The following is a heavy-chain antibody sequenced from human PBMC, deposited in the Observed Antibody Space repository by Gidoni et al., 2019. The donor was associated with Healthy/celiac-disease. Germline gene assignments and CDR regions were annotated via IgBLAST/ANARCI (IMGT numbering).Heavy chain of an antibody. D-gene: IGHD3-22*01. V-gene: IGHV3-21*01. Sequence: EVQLVESGGGLVKPGGSLRLSCAASGFTFSSYSMNWVRQAPGKGLEWVSSISSSSSYIYYADSVKGRFTISRDNAKNSLYLQMNSLRAEDTAVYYCARANEVYYDSSGYNHWGQGTLVTVSS. CDR3: ARANEVYYDSSGYNH. CDR2: ISSSSSYI. CDR1: GFTFSSYS. J-gene: IGHJ4*02.